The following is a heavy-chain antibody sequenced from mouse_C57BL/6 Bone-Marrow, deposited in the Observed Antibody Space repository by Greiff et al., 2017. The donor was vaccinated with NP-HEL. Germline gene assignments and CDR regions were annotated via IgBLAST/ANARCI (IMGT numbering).Heavy chain of an antibody. CDR1: GYAFTNYL. V-gene: IGHV1-54*01. CDR3: ARRDYHYYAMDY. Sequence: QVQLQQSGAELVRPGTSVKVSCKASGYAFTNYLIEWVKQRPGQGLEWIGVINPGSGGTNYNEKFKGKATLTADKSSSTAYMQLSSLTSEDSAVYFCARRDYHYYAMDYWGQGTSVTVSS. D-gene: IGHD5-5*01. J-gene: IGHJ4*01. CDR2: INPGSGGT.